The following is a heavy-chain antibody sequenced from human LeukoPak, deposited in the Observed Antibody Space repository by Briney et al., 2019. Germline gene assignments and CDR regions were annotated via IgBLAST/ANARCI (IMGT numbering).Heavy chain of an antibody. V-gene: IGHV4-59*01. D-gene: IGHD5-18*01. CDR3: ARTTEGGYSYGYFYYYYMDV. CDR2: IYYSGST. Sequence: SETLSLTCTVSGGSISSYYWSWIRQPPGKGLEWIGYIYYSGSTNYKSSLKSRVTISVDTSKNQFSLKLSSVTAADTAVYYCARTTEGGYSYGYFYYYYMDVWGKGTTVIISS. CDR1: GGSISSYY. J-gene: IGHJ6*03.